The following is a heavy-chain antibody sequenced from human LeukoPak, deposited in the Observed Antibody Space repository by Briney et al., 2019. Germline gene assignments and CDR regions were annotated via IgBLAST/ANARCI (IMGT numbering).Heavy chain of an antibody. V-gene: IGHV3-11*01. Sequence: GGSLRLSCAASGFTFSDYYMSWIRQAPGKGLEWVSYISSSGSTIYYADSVKGRFTISRDNAKNSLYPQMNSLRAEDTAVYYCARYSDSSGPGYYYYYGMDVWGQGTTVTVSS. J-gene: IGHJ6*02. CDR3: ARYSDSSGPGYYYYYGMDV. CDR2: ISSSGSTI. D-gene: IGHD6-19*01. CDR1: GFTFSDYY.